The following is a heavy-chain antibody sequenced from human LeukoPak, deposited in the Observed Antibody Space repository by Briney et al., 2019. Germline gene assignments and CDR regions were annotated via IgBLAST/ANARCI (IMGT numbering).Heavy chain of an antibody. CDR3: ARESAGTYGRYHDY. CDR2: ITDGGGHS. J-gene: IGHJ4*02. Sequence: GGSLRLSCAASGFTFSSCTMGWVRQAPGKGLEWVSTITDGGGHSYYADSMKGRFRVSRDNFKNTLYLQMDSLRAEDTALYYCARESAGTYGRYHDYWGQGTLVTVSS. CDR1: GFTFSSCT. D-gene: IGHD1-7*01. V-gene: IGHV3-23*01.